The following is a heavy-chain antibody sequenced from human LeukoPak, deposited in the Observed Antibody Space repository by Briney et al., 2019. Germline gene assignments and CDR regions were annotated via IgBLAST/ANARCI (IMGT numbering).Heavy chain of an antibody. CDR1: GYTLTELS. V-gene: IGHV1-24*01. Sequence: ASVKVSCKVSGYTLTELSMHWVRQAPGKGLEWMGGFDPEDGETIYAQKFQGRVTMTEDTSTDTAYMELSSLRSEDTAVYYCATYYYDSSGYRTFDYWVQGTLVT. CDR3: ATYYYDSSGYRTFDY. CDR2: FDPEDGET. D-gene: IGHD3-22*01. J-gene: IGHJ4*02.